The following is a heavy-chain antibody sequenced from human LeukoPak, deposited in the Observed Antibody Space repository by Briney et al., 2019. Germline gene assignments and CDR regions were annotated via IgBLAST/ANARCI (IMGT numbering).Heavy chain of an antibody. CDR2: IIPIFGTA. V-gene: IGHV1-69*13. CDR1: VGTFSSYA. CDR3: ARGGPTYYYDSSGYYPDY. J-gene: IGHJ4*02. D-gene: IGHD3-22*01. Sequence: SVKVSCKASVGTFSSYAISWVRQAPGQGLEWMGGIIPIFGTANYAQKFQGRVTITADESTSTAYMELSSLRSEDTAVYYCARGGPTYYYDSSGYYPDYWGQGTLVTVSS.